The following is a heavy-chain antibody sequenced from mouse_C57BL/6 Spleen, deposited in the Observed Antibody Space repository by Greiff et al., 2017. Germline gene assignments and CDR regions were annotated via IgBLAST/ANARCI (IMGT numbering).Heavy chain of an antibody. Sequence: QVQLQQPGAELVKPGASVTMSCKASGYTFTSYWLTWVKQRPGQGLAWIGDIYPGSGSPNYNETFKIKATLTVDTSSSPAYMQLSSLTSEDSAVYYCARSLLYYGSSQGYFDVWGTGTTVTVSS. CDR1: GYTFTSYW. V-gene: IGHV1-55*01. J-gene: IGHJ1*03. D-gene: IGHD1-1*01. CDR3: ARSLLYYGSSQGYFDV. CDR2: IYPGSGSP.